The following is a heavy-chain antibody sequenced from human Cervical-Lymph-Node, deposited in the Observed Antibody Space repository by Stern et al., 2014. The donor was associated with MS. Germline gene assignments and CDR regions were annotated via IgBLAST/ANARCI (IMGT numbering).Heavy chain of an antibody. CDR2: IYWDGDK. D-gene: IGHD4-17*01. J-gene: IGHJ3*02. CDR1: GFSLRTNGVA. Sequence: QITLKESGPTLVKPTETLRLTCTFSGFSLRTNGVAVGWIRQTPGKALEXLGIIYWDGDKRYNPSLKRRLTITTDTSQSQVVLKMTSLDPVDTATYYCVYAPHGDFLEDAFDIWGQGTMVTISS. V-gene: IGHV2-5*02. CDR3: VYAPHGDFLEDAFDI.